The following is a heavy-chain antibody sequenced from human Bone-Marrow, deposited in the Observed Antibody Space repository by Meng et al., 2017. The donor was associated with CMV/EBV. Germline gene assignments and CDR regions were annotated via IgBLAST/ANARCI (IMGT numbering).Heavy chain of an antibody. D-gene: IGHD2-2*02. V-gene: IGHV1-69*06. CDR1: GGSSIYYA. CDR3: ARGLVVPAAIFEVGIAARPAADV. J-gene: IGHJ6*02. CDR2: TIPIFGTL. Sequence: SVKVSCKASGGSSIYYAMSWVRQAPGQGLEWMGGTIPIFGTLNIAQKFQGRVTITADKSTSTAYMELSSLRSEDTAVYYCARGLVVPAAIFEVGIAARPAADVWGQGTTVTVSS.